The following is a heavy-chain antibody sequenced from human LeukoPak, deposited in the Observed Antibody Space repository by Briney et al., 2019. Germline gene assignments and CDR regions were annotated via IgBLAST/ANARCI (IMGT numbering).Heavy chain of an antibody. CDR3: ARDPDSSSWYYAFDI. D-gene: IGHD6-13*01. CDR2: IYTSGGT. V-gene: IGHV4-4*07. Sequence: SETLSLTCTVPGGSISGYYWNWIRQPAGKGLEWIGRIYTSGGTNYTPSLKSRVTISVDKSKNQFSLKLSSVTAADTAVYYCARDPDSSSWYYAFDIWGQGTMVTVSS. J-gene: IGHJ3*02. CDR1: GGSISGYY.